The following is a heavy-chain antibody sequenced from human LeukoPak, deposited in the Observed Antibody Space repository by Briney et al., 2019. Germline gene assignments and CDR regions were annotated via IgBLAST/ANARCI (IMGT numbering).Heavy chain of an antibody. Sequence: GGSLELSCTPSGFTVTDYDMHWVRQAPGKRLEWVSTMPNTDWGTQYGDSVSGRFATSRDNSKNLLYLQINGLRADDTAVYYCVKGESGFFTGHDYYFDTWGQGTLVTVSS. CDR3: VKGESGFFTGHDYYFDT. D-gene: IGHD3-9*01. V-gene: IGHV3-23*01. J-gene: IGHJ4*02. CDR1: GFTVTDYD. CDR2: MPNTDWGT.